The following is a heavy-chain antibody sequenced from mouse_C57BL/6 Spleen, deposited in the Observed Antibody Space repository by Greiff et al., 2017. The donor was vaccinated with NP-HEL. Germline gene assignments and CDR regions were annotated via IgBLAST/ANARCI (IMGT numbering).Heavy chain of an antibody. CDR3: ARGDYGKPYWYFDV. J-gene: IGHJ1*03. CDR2: IHPNSGST. D-gene: IGHD2-1*01. Sequence: VQLQQPGAELVKPGASVKLSCKASGYTFTSYWMHWVKQRPGQGLEWIGMIHPNSGSTNYNEKFKSKATLTVDKSSSTAYMQLSSLTSEDSAVYYCARGDYGKPYWYFDVWGTGTTVTVSS. CDR1: GYTFTSYW. V-gene: IGHV1-64*01.